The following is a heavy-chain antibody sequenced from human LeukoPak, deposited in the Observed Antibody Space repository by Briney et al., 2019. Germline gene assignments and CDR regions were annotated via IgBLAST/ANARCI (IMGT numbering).Heavy chain of an antibody. CDR1: GGSISSGSYY. Sequence: SETLSLTCNVSGGSISSGSYYWSWIRQPAGKGLEWIGRIYTSGNTNYNPSLKSRVTISVDTSHNQFSLKLSSVTAADTAVYYCARELLWFGAQSDAFDIWGLGTMVSVSS. V-gene: IGHV4-61*02. CDR3: ARELLWFGAQSDAFDI. D-gene: IGHD3-10*01. CDR2: IYTSGNT. J-gene: IGHJ3*02.